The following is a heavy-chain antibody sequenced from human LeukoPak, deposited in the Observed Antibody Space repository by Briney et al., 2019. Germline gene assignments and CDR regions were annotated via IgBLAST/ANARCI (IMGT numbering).Heavy chain of an antibody. Sequence: KTSETLSLTCTVSGGSISSYYWSWIRQPPGKGLEWIGYIYYSGGTNYNPSLKSRVTISVDTSKNQFSLKLSSVTAADTAVYYCARGVYSSSWIGAEYFQHWGQGTLVTVSS. J-gene: IGHJ1*01. V-gene: IGHV4-59*01. CDR3: ARGVYSSSWIGAEYFQH. CDR2: IYYSGGT. CDR1: GGSISSYY. D-gene: IGHD6-13*01.